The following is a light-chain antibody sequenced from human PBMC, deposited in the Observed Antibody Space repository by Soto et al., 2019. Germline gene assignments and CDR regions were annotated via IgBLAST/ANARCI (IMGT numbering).Light chain of an antibody. CDR1: QGIRNA. CDR3: QQTYSDQFT. CDR2: DAS. Sequence: EIQMTQSPSSLSASVGDRVTITCRARQGIRNALHWFQQKPGKAPKILISDASILQSGVPSRFSGRGSGTDFSLSINSLQPEDFATYYCQQTYSDQFTFGQGTRLEVK. J-gene: IGKJ2*01. V-gene: IGKV1-39*01.